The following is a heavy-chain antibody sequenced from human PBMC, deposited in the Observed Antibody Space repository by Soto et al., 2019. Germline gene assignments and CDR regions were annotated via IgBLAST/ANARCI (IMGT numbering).Heavy chain of an antibody. D-gene: IGHD5-18*01. J-gene: IGHJ4*02. CDR2: ITPSFGSP. CDR1: GDTLSYSA. CDR3: ATYFTAVAYFEN. V-gene: IGHV1-69*01. Sequence: QVQLVQSGAEVRKPGSSVRIYCTASGDTLSYSAIGWLRQAPGQGLEWMGGITPSFGSPVYARKFQGRVTIAADHMILNNLRSDDTAIYFCATYFTAVAYFENWGQGTLVTVSS.